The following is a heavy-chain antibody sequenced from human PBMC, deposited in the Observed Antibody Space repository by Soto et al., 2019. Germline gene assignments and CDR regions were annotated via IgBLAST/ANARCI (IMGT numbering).Heavy chain of an antibody. CDR3: AKDPNYYDFWAGSYYYHGMDV. Sequence: ASVKVSCKTSGYTFTNYFVHWVRQAPGQGLEGMGAINPGNRITNYALKFQGRVTMTRDTSTNTVYLELGSLRSEDTAVYSCAKDPNYYDFWAGSYYYHGMDVWGQGTTVTVSS. CDR1: GYTFTNYF. V-gene: IGHV1-46*01. J-gene: IGHJ6*02. CDR2: INPGNRIT. D-gene: IGHD3-3*01.